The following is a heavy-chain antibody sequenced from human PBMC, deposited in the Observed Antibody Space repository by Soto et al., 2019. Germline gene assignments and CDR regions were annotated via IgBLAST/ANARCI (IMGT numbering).Heavy chain of an antibody. CDR2: IYHSGST. D-gene: IGHD6-19*01. CDR3: ARNTSGRNFDY. CDR1: SSPINSRYY. Sequence: NPSETLSLTCTVSSSPINSRYYWGWIRQTPGKGLEWVASIYHSGSTHYNPSLKSRATISVDPSNNQFSLRLSSVTAADTAIYYCARNTSGRNFDYWGQGTQVTVSS. V-gene: IGHV4-38-2*02. J-gene: IGHJ4*02.